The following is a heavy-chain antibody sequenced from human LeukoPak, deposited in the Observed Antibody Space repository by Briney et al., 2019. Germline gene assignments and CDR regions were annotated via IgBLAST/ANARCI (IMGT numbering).Heavy chain of an antibody. J-gene: IGHJ3*02. Sequence: PSETLSLTCTVSGYSISSGYYWGWIRQPPGKGLEWIGSIYHSGSTNYNPSLKSRVTTSVDTSKNQFSLKLISVTAADTAVYYCARTYYDFWSGKTRIAFDIWGQGTMVTVSS. D-gene: IGHD3-3*01. CDR1: GYSISSGYY. CDR3: ARTYYDFWSGKTRIAFDI. CDR2: IYHSGST. V-gene: IGHV4-38-2*02.